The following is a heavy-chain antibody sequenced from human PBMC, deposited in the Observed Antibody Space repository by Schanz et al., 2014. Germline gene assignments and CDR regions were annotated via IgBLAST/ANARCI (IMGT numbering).Heavy chain of an antibody. V-gene: IGHV3-48*01. D-gene: IGHD3-10*01. CDR2: IDGKSTTV. J-gene: IGHJ6*02. Sequence: DLVESGGGLIQRGESLRLSCSASGFSFSSYSMNWVRQAPGKGLEWLSYIDGKSTTVYYADSVKGRFTVSRDNARNSLYLQMNSLRAEDTAVYYCARDFDDRRGYGSGYCLGGCMDVWGQGTTVTVSS. CDR1: GFSFSSYS. CDR3: ARDFDDRRGYGSGYCLGGCMDV.